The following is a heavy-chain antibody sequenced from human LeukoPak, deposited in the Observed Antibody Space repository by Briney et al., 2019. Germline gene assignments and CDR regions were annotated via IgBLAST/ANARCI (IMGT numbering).Heavy chain of an antibody. CDR3: ARARRDSGYYKVDY. V-gene: IGHV4-34*01. D-gene: IGHD3-3*01. Sequence: SETLSLTCAVYGGSFSGYYWSWIRQPLGKGLEWIGEINHSGSANYNPSLKSRVTLSIDKSKNQFSLNLSSVTAADTAVYYCARARRDSGYYKVDYWGQGTLVTVSS. CDR1: GGSFSGYY. CDR2: INHSGSA. J-gene: IGHJ4*02.